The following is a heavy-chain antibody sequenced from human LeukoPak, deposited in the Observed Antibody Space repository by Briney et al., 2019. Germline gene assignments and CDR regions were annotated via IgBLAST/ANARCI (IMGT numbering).Heavy chain of an antibody. J-gene: IGHJ4*02. CDR2: INAGNGNR. V-gene: IGHV1-3*01. Sequence: ASVKVCCKASGYTFTSYAMHWVRQAPGQRLEWMGWINAGNGNRKYSQKFQGRVTITRYTSASTAYMGLSSLRSEDTAVYYCARGEDTAMVNPFDYWGQGTLVTVSS. CDR3: ARGEDTAMVNPFDY. CDR1: GYTFTSYA. D-gene: IGHD5-18*01.